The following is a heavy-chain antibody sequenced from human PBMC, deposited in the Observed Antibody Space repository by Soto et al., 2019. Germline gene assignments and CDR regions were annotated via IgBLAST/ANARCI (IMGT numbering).Heavy chain of an antibody. J-gene: IGHJ4*02. Sequence: EVQLLESGGGLVQSGGSLRLSCAASGFTFSNHGMSWVRQAPGKGLEWVSAISADAGTTYYADSVKGRFTISRDNSKNTLSLQMKSLAAEDTAVYYCAKDRRKGGYNGHWGQGTLVTVSS. V-gene: IGHV3-23*01. CDR3: AKDRRKGGYNGH. CDR2: ISADAGTT. D-gene: IGHD5-12*01. CDR1: GFTFSNHG.